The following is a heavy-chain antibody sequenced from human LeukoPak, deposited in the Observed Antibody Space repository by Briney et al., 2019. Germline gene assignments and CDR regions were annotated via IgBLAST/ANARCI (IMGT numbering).Heavy chain of an antibody. J-gene: IGHJ4*02. V-gene: IGHV4-34*01. D-gene: IGHD6-6*01. CDR1: GGSFSGYY. Sequence: PSETLSLTCAVYGGSFSGYYWSWIRQPPGKGLEWIGEINHSGSTNYNPSLKSRVTISVDTSKNQFSLKLSSVTAADTAVYYCARESGGSSSPFDYWGQGTLVTVSS. CDR2: INHSGST. CDR3: ARESGGSSSPFDY.